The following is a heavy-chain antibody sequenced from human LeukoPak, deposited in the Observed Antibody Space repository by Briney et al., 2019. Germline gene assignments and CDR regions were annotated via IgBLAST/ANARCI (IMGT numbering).Heavy chain of an antibody. CDR1: GGSISSYY. CDR3: AGDPRHVEWPIFYYFDY. J-gene: IGHJ4*02. CDR2: IYTSGST. Sequence: SETLSLTCTVSGGSISSYYWSWIRQPAGKGLEWIGRIYTSGSTNYNPSLKSRVTMSVDTSKNQFSLKLSSVTAADTAVYYCAGDPRHVEWPIFYYFDYGAREPRVPVS. D-gene: IGHD1-26*01. V-gene: IGHV4-4*07.